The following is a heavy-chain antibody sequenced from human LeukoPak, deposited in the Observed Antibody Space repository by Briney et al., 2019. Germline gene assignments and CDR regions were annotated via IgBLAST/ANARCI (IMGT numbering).Heavy chain of an antibody. D-gene: IGHD3-10*01. CDR3: AKGPSRLLWFGEFPSHYYYYGMDL. CDR2: IRYGGSNK. V-gene: IGHV3-30*02. Sequence: GGSLRLSCAASGFTFSSYGMHWVRQAPGKGLEWVAFIRYGGSNKYYADSVQGRFTISRDNSKKTLYLQMNSLRAEDTAVYYCAKGPSRLLWFGEFPSHYYYYGMDLWGQGTTVTVSS. J-gene: IGHJ6*02. CDR1: GFTFSSYG.